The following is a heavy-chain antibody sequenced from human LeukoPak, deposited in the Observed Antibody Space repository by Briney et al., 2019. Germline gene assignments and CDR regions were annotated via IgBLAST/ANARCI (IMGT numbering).Heavy chain of an antibody. Sequence: SVKVSCKTSRGTFDSYDINWVRQAPGQGLEWMGRILPILGATNYAQKFQGTVTLTADTSTKTVYMELSNLRSEDTALYFCASRSHRKAFDIWGQGTMVTVSS. J-gene: IGHJ3*02. CDR3: ASRSHRKAFDI. CDR1: RGTFDSYD. CDR2: ILPILGAT. D-gene: IGHD1-14*01. V-gene: IGHV1-69*04.